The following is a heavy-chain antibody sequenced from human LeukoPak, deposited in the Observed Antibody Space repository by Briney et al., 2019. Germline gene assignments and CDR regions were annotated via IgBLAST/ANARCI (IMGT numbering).Heavy chain of an antibody. Sequence: GASVKVSCKASGYTFTSYDINWVRQATGQGLEWMGWMNPNSGNTGYAQKFQGRVTITRNTSISTAYMELNSLRAEDTAVYYCARDLVTTVTTRWVPYYYYYMDVWGKGTTVTVSS. V-gene: IGHV1-8*03. D-gene: IGHD4-17*01. J-gene: IGHJ6*03. CDR1: GYTFTSYD. CDR3: ARDLVTTVTTRWVPYYYYYMDV. CDR2: MNPNSGNT.